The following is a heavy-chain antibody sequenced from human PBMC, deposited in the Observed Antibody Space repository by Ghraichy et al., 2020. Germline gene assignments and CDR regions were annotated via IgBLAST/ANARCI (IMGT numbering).Heavy chain of an antibody. CDR1: GGSFSGYY. CDR2: INHSGST. D-gene: IGHD3-9*01. J-gene: IGHJ5*02. Sequence: SETLSLTCAVYGGSFSGYYWSWIRQPPGKGLEWIGEINHSGSTNYNPSLKSRVTISVDTSKNQFSLKLSSVTAADTAEYYCARRSARLRYFDWFPKQHNWFDPWGQGTLVTVSS. CDR3: ARRSARLRYFDWFPKQHNWFDP. V-gene: IGHV4-34*01.